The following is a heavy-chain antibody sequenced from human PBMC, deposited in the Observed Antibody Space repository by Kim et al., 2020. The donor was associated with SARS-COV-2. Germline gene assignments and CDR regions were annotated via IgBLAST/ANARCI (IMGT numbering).Heavy chain of an antibody. CDR1: GYTFTGYY. CDR3: AREDYYDSSGYESQFNY. CDR2: INPNSGGT. Sequence: ASVKVSCKASGYTFTGYYMHWVRQAPGQGLEWMGRINPNSGGTNYAQKFQGRVTMTRDTSISTAYMELSRLRSDDTAVYYCAREDYYDSSGYESQFNYWGQGTLVTVSS. V-gene: IGHV1-2*06. J-gene: IGHJ4*02. D-gene: IGHD3-22*01.